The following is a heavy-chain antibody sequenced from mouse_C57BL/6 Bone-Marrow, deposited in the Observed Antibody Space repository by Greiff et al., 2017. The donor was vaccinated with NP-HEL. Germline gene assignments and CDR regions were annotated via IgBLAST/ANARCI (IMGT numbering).Heavy chain of an antibody. Sequence: QVQLQQPGAELVMPGASVKLSCKASGYTFTSYWMHWVKQRPGQGLEWIGEIDPSDSYTNYNQKFKGKSTLTVDKSSSTAYMQLSSLTSEDSAVYYCAREGWLLDYWGLGTTLTVSS. CDR1: GYTFTSYW. CDR3: AREGWLLDY. D-gene: IGHD2-3*01. V-gene: IGHV1-69*01. CDR2: IDPSDSYT. J-gene: IGHJ2*01.